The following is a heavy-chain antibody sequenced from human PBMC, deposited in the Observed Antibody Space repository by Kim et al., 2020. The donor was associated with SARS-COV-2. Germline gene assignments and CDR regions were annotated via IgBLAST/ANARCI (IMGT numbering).Heavy chain of an antibody. V-gene: IGHV1-18*01. Sequence: ASVKVSCKASGYTFTSYGISWVRQAPGQGLEWVGWISAYNGNTNYAQKLQGRVTMTTDTSTSTAYMELRSLRSDDTAVYYCARDLDIVVVPAAPYYYYGMDVWGQGTTVTVSS. J-gene: IGHJ6*02. D-gene: IGHD2-2*03. CDR2: ISAYNGNT. CDR1: GYTFTSYG. CDR3: ARDLDIVVVPAAPYYYYGMDV.